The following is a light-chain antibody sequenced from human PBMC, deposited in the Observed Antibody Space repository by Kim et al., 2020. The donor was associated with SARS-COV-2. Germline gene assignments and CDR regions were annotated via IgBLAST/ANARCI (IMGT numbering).Light chain of an antibody. J-gene: IGLJ3*02. V-gene: IGLV1-47*02. CDR1: SSNIGSNY. CDR2: SNN. Sequence: QSVLTQPPSASGTPGQRVTISCSGSSSNIGSNYVYWYQQLPGTAPKLLIYSNNQRPSGVPDRFSGSKSGTSASLAISGLRSEDEADYYCAAWDDRLSAWVFGGGTQLTVL. CDR3: AAWDDRLSAWV.